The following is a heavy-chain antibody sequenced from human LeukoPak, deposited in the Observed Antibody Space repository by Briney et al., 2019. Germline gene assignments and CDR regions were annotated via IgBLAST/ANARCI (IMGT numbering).Heavy chain of an antibody. CDR3: ARGMVRGVFSPDY. Sequence: ASVKVSCKVSGYTLTELSMHWVRQAPGKGLEWMGGFDPEDDETIYAQKFQGRVTMTEDTSTDTAYMELSRLRSDDTAVYYCARGMVRGVFSPDYWGQGTLVTVSS. J-gene: IGHJ4*02. CDR2: FDPEDDET. CDR1: GYTLTELS. V-gene: IGHV1-24*01. D-gene: IGHD3-10*01.